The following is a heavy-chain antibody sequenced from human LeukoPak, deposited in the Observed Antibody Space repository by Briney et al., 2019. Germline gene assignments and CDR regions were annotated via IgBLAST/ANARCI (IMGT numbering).Heavy chain of an antibody. V-gene: IGHV4-59*01. Sequence: KPSETLSLTCTVSGGSISSYYWSWIRQPPGKGLEWIGYIYYSGSTNYNPSLKSRVTISVDTSKNQFSLKLSSVTAADTAVYYCARVGIAAAGTGRPYYFDYWGQGTPVTVSS. CDR2: IYYSGST. J-gene: IGHJ4*02. CDR1: GGSISSYY. D-gene: IGHD6-13*01. CDR3: ARVGIAAAGTGRPYYFDY.